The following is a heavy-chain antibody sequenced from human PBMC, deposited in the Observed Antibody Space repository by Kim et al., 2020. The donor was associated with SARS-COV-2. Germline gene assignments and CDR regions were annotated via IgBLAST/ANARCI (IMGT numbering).Heavy chain of an antibody. CDR2: INHSGST. J-gene: IGHJ6*02. V-gene: IGHV4-34*01. Sequence: SETLSLTCAVYGGSFSGYYWSWIRQPPGKGLEWIGEINHSGSTNYNPSLKSRVTISVDTSKNQFSLKLSSVTAADTAVYYCAMFVGYYGMDVWGQGTTVTVSS. CDR3: AMFVGYYGMDV. CDR1: GGSFSGYY. D-gene: IGHD3-16*01.